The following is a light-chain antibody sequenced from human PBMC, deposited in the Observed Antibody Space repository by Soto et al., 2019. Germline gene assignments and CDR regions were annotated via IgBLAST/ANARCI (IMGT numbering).Light chain of an antibody. V-gene: IGKV1-5*03. Sequence: DIQMTQSPSTLSASVGDRVTITCRASQSINNWLAWYQQKPGKAPKLLVSKASNIERGVPSRFSGSGSWTEFTLTISSLQTDDFVTYYCQPYSIYWTFGQGTKVEIK. J-gene: IGKJ1*01. CDR2: KAS. CDR3: QPYSIYWT. CDR1: QSINNW.